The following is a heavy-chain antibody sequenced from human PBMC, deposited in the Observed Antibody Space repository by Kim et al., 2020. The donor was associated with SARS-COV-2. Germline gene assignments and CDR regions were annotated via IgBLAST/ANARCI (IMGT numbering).Heavy chain of an antibody. Sequence: GGSLRLSCAASGFTFSDYYMSWIRQAPGKGLEWVSYISSSGSTIYYADSVKGRFTISRDNAKNSLYLQMNSLRAEDTAVYYYARDRVRYDILTGYSDAYWGQGTLVTVSS. V-gene: IGHV3-11*04. CDR3: ARDRVRYDILTGYSDAY. CDR2: ISSSGSTI. J-gene: IGHJ4*02. D-gene: IGHD3-9*01. CDR1: GFTFSDYY.